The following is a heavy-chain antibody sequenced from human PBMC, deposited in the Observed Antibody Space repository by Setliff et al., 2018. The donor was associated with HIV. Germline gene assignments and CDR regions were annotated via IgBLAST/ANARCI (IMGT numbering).Heavy chain of an antibody. Sequence: ASVKVSCKASGYTFTGYYMHWVRQAPGQGLEWMGWINPNNGGTNYAQKFQGRATMTRDTSISTAYMELSRLRSDDTAVYYCARDYYDSSGYIFFPRLPDYWGQGTLVTVSS. CDR3: ARDYYDSSGYIFFPRLPDY. CDR1: GYTFTGYY. D-gene: IGHD3-22*01. J-gene: IGHJ4*02. V-gene: IGHV1-2*02. CDR2: INPNNGGT.